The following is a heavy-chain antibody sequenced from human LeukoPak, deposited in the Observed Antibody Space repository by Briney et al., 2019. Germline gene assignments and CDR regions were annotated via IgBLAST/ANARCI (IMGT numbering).Heavy chain of an antibody. D-gene: IGHD3-9*01. CDR2: IYYSGST. Sequence: SETLSLTCTVSGGSISSYYWSWIRQPPGKGLEWIGYIYYSGSTNYNPSLKSRVTISVDTSKNQFSLKLSSVTAADTAVYYCARVDIYDAFDIWGQGTMVTVSS. CDR3: ARVDIYDAFDI. J-gene: IGHJ3*02. V-gene: IGHV4-59*12. CDR1: GGSISSYY.